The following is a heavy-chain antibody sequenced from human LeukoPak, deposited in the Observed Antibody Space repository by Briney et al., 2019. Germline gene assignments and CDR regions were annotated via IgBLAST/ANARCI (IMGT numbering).Heavy chain of an antibody. CDR1: GFTFSSHW. CDR3: AKDSNWGFDQ. D-gene: IGHD7-27*01. CDR2: IPPEGRRA. Sequence: PGGSLRLSCAASGFTFSSHWMHWVRQAPGKGLEWVADIPPEGRRANYVQSVKGRFTISRDNSKNTLYLQMNSLRPEDTAVYYCAKDSNWGFDQWGQGTLVTVSS. V-gene: IGHV3-7*01. J-gene: IGHJ4*02.